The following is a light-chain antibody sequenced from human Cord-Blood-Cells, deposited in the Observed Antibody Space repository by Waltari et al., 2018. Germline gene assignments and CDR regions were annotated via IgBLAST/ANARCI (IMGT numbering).Light chain of an antibody. CDR1: VLPQQS. Sequence: SYELTQPPSVSVSPGQTARITCSGDVLPQQSAYWYQQTPGQAPGLVIYKDSERPSGIPERFSGSSSGTTVTLTISGVQAEDEADYYCQSADSSGTYVVFGGGTKLTVL. J-gene: IGLJ2*01. CDR2: KDS. V-gene: IGLV3-25*02. CDR3: QSADSSGTYVV.